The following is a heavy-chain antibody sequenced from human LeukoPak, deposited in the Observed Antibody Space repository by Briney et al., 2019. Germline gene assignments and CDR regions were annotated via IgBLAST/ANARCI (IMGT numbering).Heavy chain of an antibody. J-gene: IGHJ6*02. CDR1: GFTFSTYW. V-gene: IGHV3-21*01. D-gene: IGHD4-17*01. Sequence: GGSLRLSCAASGFTFSTYWMHWVRQAPGKGLEWVSSISSSSSFRYYADSVRGRFTISRDNAKNPVYLQMNSLRAEDTAVYYCARNVPHYGDYSAADYYYYGMDVWGQGTTVTVSS. CDR2: ISSSSSFR. CDR3: ARNVPHYGDYSAADYYYYGMDV.